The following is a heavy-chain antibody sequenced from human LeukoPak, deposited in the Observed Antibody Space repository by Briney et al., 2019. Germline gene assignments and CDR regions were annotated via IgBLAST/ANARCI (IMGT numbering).Heavy chain of an antibody. J-gene: IGHJ3*02. CDR1: GFSFSNYS. V-gene: IGHV3-48*01. CDR3: ARETVLLWFGGVGVAFDI. CDR2: ISSSSSII. Sequence: GGSLRLSCAASGFSFSNYSMNWLRQARGRGLEWVSFISSSSSIIFYADSVKGRFTISRDNSKNTLYLQMNSLRVEDMAVYYCARETVLLWFGGVGVAFDIWGQGTMVTVSS. D-gene: IGHD3-10*01.